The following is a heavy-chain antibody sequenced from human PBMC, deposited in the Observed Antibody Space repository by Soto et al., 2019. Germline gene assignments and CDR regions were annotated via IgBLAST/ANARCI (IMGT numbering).Heavy chain of an antibody. D-gene: IGHD6-13*01. CDR3: ARRIAAAGTYYYGMEV. CDR1: GGSISSSRYY. J-gene: IGHJ6*02. Sequence: KPSDTLSLTCTVSGGSISSSRYYWGWIRQPPGKGLEWIGTLYYGGSTFYNPSLKSRVTISVDTSKNQFSLKLSSVTAADTAVYYCARRIAAAGTYYYGMEVWGQGATVTVSS. V-gene: IGHV4-39*01. CDR2: LYYGGST.